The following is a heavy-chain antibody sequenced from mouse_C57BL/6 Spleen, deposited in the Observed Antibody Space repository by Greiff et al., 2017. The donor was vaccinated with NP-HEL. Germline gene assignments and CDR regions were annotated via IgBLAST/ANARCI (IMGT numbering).Heavy chain of an antibody. D-gene: IGHD2-2*01. V-gene: IGHV1-69*01. Sequence: QVQLQQPGAELVMPGASVKLSCKASGYTFTSYWMHWVKQRPGQGLEWIGEIDPSDSYTNYNQKFKGKSTLTVDKSSSTAYMQLSSLTSEDSEVYYCARGFFYGYDEAGYYFDYWGQGTTLTVSS. J-gene: IGHJ2*01. CDR3: ARGFFYGYDEAGYYFDY. CDR1: GYTFTSYW. CDR2: IDPSDSYT.